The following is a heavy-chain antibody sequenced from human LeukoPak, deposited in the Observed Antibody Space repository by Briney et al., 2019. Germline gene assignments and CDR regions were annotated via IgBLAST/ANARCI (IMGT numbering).Heavy chain of an antibody. J-gene: IGHJ4*02. Sequence: GGSLRLSCAASGFTFSNAWMSWVRQAPGKGLEWVGRIKSKTDGGTTDYAAPVKGRFTISRDDSKNTLYLQMNSLKTEDTAVYYCTIYCSGGSCYGDFDYWGQGTLVTVSS. D-gene: IGHD2-15*01. CDR1: GFTFSNAW. CDR2: IKSKTDGGTT. V-gene: IGHV3-15*01. CDR3: TIYCSGGSCYGDFDY.